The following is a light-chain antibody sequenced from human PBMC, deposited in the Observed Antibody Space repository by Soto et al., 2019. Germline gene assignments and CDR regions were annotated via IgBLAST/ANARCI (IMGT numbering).Light chain of an antibody. CDR1: QSVIGW. Sequence: DIQMTQSPSTLSASVGDRVTITCRASQSVIGWLAWYQQKPGKAPKLLIYKASSLESGVPSRFSGSGSGTEFSLTISSLQPDDFATYYCQQYHFYSWTFGQGTKVEIK. CDR2: KAS. CDR3: QQYHFYSWT. J-gene: IGKJ1*01. V-gene: IGKV1-5*03.